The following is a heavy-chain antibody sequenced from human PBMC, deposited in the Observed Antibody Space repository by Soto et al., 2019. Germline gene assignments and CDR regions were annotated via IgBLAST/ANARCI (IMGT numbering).Heavy chain of an antibody. V-gene: IGHV3-30-3*01. CDR2: ISYDGSNK. Sequence: QVQLVESGGGVVQPGRSLRLSCAASGFTFSSYAMHWVRQAPGKGLEWVAVISYDGSNKYYADSVKSRFTISRDNSKNTLYLQMNSLRAEDTAVYYCAIIAAVSFDPWGQGTLVTVSS. D-gene: IGHD6-13*01. CDR1: GFTFSSYA. J-gene: IGHJ5*02. CDR3: AIIAAVSFDP.